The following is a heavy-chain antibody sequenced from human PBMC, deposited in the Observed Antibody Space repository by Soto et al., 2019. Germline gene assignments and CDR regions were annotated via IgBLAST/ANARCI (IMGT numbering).Heavy chain of an antibody. CDR2: IYYSGST. V-gene: IGHV4-39*01. D-gene: IGHD4-17*01. Sequence: TLSLTCTVSGGSISNSSYHWGWIRQPPGKGLEWIGSIYYSGSTYYNPSLKSRVTISVDTSKNQFSLKLSSVTAADTAVYYCARNGSDYGGNSCFDYWGQGTLVTVSS. CDR1: GGSISNSSYH. CDR3: ARNGSDYGGNSCFDY. J-gene: IGHJ4*02.